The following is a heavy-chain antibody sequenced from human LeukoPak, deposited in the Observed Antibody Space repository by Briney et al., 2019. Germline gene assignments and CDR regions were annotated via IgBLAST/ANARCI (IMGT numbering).Heavy chain of an antibody. CDR1: GDSISSGGFY. Sequence: SQTLSLTCTVSGDSISSGGFYWSWIRQHPGTGLEWIGYIYYSGSTYYNPSLKSRVTISVDRSKLQFSLKLSSVTAADTAVYYCGRAGYYGSGSYRTFDSWGQGTLVTVSS. V-gene: IGHV4-31*03. CDR2: IYYSGST. D-gene: IGHD3-10*01. CDR3: GRAGYYGSGSYRTFDS. J-gene: IGHJ4*02.